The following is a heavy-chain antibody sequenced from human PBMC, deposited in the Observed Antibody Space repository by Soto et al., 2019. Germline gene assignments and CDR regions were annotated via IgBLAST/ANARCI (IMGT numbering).Heavy chain of an antibody. CDR3: AKDIKGTGTNAVYES. J-gene: IGHJ5*02. D-gene: IGHD1-7*01. V-gene: IGHV3-23*01. Sequence: EVQLLESGGSLVQPGGSLRLSCAASGFSFSTYAMGWVRQAPGKGLEWVSGISGSGSATYYADPVKGRFTISRDNSKDTFSLQMNSLRAGDTAVYYCAKDIKGTGTNAVYESWGQGSLVTVSP. CDR1: GFSFSTYA. CDR2: ISGSGSAT.